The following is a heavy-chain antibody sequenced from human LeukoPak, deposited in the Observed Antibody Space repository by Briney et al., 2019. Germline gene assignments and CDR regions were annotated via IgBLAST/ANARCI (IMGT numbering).Heavy chain of an antibody. CDR2: IYHSGST. CDR1: GGSISSGGYS. J-gene: IGHJ4*02. V-gene: IGHV4-30-2*01. D-gene: IGHD5-12*01. Sequence: SQTLSLTCAVSGGSISSGGYSWSWTRQPPGKGLEWIGYIYHSGSTYYNTSLKSRVTISVDRSKNQFSLKLSSVTAADTAVYYCAREVIVATIFDYWGQGTLVTVSS. CDR3: AREVIVATIFDY.